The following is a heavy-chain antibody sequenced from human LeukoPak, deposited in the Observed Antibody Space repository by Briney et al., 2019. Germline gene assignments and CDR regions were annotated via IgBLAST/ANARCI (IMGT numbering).Heavy chain of an antibody. J-gene: IGHJ4*02. CDR3: ARASGSSTIPTKY. D-gene: IGHD3-9*01. CDR2: IKQDGNEK. Sequence: GGSLRLSCAASGFTFSSYWMSRVRQAPGKGLEWVANIKQDGNEKYYVDSVKGRFTISRDNAKNSLYLQMNSLRAEDTAVYYCARASGSSTIPTKYWGQGALVTVSS. V-gene: IGHV3-7*03. CDR1: GFTFSSYW.